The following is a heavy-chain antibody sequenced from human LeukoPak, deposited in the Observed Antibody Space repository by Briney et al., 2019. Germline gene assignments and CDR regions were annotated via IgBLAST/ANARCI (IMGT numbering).Heavy chain of an antibody. CDR3: ARDYGDYNFDY. CDR1: GFTFSSYW. Sequence: PGGSLRLSCAASGFTFSSYWMHWVRQAPGKGLVWVSRINSDGSSTNYADSVKGRFTISRDNAKNTLYLQMNSLRAEDTAVYYCARDYGDYNFDYWGQGTLVTVSS. V-gene: IGHV3-74*01. D-gene: IGHD4-17*01. J-gene: IGHJ4*02. CDR2: INSDGSST.